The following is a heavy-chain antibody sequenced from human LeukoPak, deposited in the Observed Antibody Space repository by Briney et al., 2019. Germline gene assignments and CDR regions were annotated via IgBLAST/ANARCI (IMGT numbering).Heavy chain of an antibody. CDR2: INSDGSST. D-gene: IGHD3-22*01. Sequence: GGSLRLSCTASGFTFSSYWMHWVRQAPGKGLVWVSRINSDGSSTSYADSVKGRFTISRDNAKNTLYLQMNSLRAEDTALYYCARGYYYDSSDPIPFDIWGQGTMVTVSS. CDR3: ARGYYYDSSDPIPFDI. J-gene: IGHJ3*02. CDR1: GFTFSSYW. V-gene: IGHV3-74*01.